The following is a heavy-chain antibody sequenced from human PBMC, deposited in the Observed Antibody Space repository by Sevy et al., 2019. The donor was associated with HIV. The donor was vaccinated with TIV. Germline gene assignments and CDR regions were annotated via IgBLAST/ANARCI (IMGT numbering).Heavy chain of an antibody. Sequence: GGSPRLSCAASGFTFSNAWMSWVRQAPGKGLEWVGRIKSKTDGGTTDYATPVKGRFTISRDDSKNTLYLQMNSLKTEDTAVYYCYDSSGYYYESDYWGQGTLVTVSS. J-gene: IGHJ4*02. V-gene: IGHV3-15*01. CDR3: YDSSGYYYESDY. D-gene: IGHD3-22*01. CDR2: IKSKTDGGTT. CDR1: GFTFSNAW.